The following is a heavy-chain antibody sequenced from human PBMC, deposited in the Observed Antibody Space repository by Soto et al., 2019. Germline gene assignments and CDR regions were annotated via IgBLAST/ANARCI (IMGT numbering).Heavy chain of an antibody. CDR1: GFTFSSYW. D-gene: IGHD6-13*01. CDR2: IKQDGSEK. V-gene: IGHV3-7*03. Sequence: HPGGSLRLSXAASGFTFSSYWMSWVRQAPGKGLEWVANIKQDGSEKYYVDSVKGRFTISRDNAKNSLYLQMNSLRAEDTAVYYCARDYSSSRVYYYYGMDVWGQGTTVTVSS. CDR3: ARDYSSSRVYYYYGMDV. J-gene: IGHJ6*02.